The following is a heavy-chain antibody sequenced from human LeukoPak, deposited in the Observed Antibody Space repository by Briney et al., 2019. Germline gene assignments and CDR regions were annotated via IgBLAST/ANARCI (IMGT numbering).Heavy chain of an antibody. V-gene: IGHV3-23*01. CDR1: GFTFSSYA. J-gene: IGHJ4*02. Sequence: PGGSLRLSCAASGFTFSSYAMRWVRQAPGKGLEWVSVIGASGGSTYYADSVKGRFTISRDNSKSTLYLQMNSLRTEDSAVYHCAKVLGQWTHALLFDSWGQGTLVTVSS. D-gene: IGHD6-19*01. CDR3: AKVLGQWTHALLFDS. CDR2: IGASGGST.